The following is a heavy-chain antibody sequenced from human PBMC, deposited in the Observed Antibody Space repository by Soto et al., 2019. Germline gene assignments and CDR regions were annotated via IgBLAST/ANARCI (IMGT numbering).Heavy chain of an antibody. J-gene: IGHJ4*02. CDR3: TPSSWFTY. V-gene: IGHV3-15*07. CDR2: IKTKTDGETT. CDR1: GFIFNDVW. D-gene: IGHD2-2*01. Sequence: EVQLVESGGGLVKPGGSLRLSCAASGFIFNDVWMNWVRQAPGKGLEWVGRIKTKTDGETTDYAAPVKCRFSISRDDSKTTVYLQMNSLKTDDTAVYYCTPSSWFTYWGQGTLVTVSS.